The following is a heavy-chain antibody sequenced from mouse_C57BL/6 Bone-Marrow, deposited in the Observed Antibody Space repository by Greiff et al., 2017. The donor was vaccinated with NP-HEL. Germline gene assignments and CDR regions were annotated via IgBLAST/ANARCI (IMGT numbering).Heavy chain of an antibody. V-gene: IGHV2-9-1*01. CDR2: IWNGGGT. J-gene: IGHJ1*03. D-gene: IGHD1-1*01. Sequence: QVQLKESGPGLVAPSQSLSITCTVSGFSLTSYAISWVRQPTGKGLEWLGVIWNGGGTNYNSALKSRLSISKDNSKSQVFLKMNSLQTDDTARYYCARNSELLLRPYWYFDVWGTGTTVTVSS. CDR3: ARNSELLLRPYWYFDV. CDR1: GFSLTSYA.